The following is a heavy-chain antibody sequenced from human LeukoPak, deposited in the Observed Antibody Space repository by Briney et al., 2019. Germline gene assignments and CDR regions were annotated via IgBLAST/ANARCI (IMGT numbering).Heavy chain of an antibody. CDR2: ISSTSDYI. Sequence: GGSLRLSCAASGYTFSHYSVNWVRQAPGKGLEGVSSISSTSDYIYYADSVKGRFTISRDNTKSSLYLQMNSLRAEDTAVYYCVSGNDPDSTWENYRLDAFDIWGQGTTVIVSS. V-gene: IGHV3-21*01. CDR3: VSGNDPDSTWENYRLDAFDI. D-gene: IGHD3-16*02. CDR1: GYTFSHYS. J-gene: IGHJ3*02.